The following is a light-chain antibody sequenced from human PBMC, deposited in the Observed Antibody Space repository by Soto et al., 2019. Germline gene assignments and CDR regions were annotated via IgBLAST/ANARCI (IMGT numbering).Light chain of an antibody. V-gene: IGLV1-40*01. CDR3: QSYDSRLRGSI. CDR1: SSNIGAGYD. J-gene: IGLJ2*01. Sequence: QSVLTQPPSVSGAPRQRVTISCTGSSSNIGAGYDVHWYQQLPGTAPKLLIYGNSNRPSGVPDRFSGSKSGTSASLAITGLQAEDEADYYCQSYDSRLRGSIFGGGTKLTVL. CDR2: GNS.